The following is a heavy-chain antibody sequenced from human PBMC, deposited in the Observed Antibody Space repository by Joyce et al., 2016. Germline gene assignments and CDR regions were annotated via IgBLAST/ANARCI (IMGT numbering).Heavy chain of an antibody. Sequence: QEQLVQSGAELKKPGASVKVSCRASGYTFTGYRLHWVRQAPGKGLEWMGWIDPNSGDTNYAQKFHGWVTMARDTSISTAYMELSRLRSDDTAVYYCARGLGSYWYFDLWGRGTLVTVSS. CDR1: GYTFTGYR. D-gene: IGHD2-15*01. CDR2: IDPNSGDT. V-gene: IGHV1-2*04. CDR3: ARGLGSYWYFDL. J-gene: IGHJ2*01.